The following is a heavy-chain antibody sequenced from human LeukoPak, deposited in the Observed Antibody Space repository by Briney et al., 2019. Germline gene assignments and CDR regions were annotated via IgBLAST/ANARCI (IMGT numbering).Heavy chain of an antibody. CDR1: GFTFSSYA. Sequence: GGSLRLSCAASGFTFSSYAMHWVRQAPGKGLEWVAVISYDGSNKYYADSVKGRFTISRDNSKNTLYLQMNSLRAEDTAVYYCARDPEGYSYGGYMDVWGKGTTVTVSS. V-gene: IGHV3-30-3*01. CDR3: ARDPEGYSYGGYMDV. J-gene: IGHJ6*03. CDR2: ISYDGSNK. D-gene: IGHD5-18*01.